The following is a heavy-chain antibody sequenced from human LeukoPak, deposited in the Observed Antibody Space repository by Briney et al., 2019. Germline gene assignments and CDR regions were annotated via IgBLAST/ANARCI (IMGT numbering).Heavy chain of an antibody. J-gene: IGHJ4*02. D-gene: IGHD3-10*01. CDR3: ARTRYYYGSRSYGAPYYFDY. V-gene: IGHV4-39*01. CDR2: IYYSGGT. CDR1: GGSISSSSYY. Sequence: SETLSLTCTVSGGSISSSSYYWGWTRQPPGKGLEWIGSIYYSGGTYYNPSLKNRLTISVDTSKNQFSLKLSSVTAADTAVYYCARTRYYYGSRSYGAPYYFDYWGQGTLVTVSS.